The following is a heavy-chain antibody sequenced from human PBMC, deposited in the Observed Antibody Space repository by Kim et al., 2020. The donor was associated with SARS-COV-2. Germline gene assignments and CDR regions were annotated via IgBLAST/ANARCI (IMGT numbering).Heavy chain of an antibody. D-gene: IGHD3-10*01. J-gene: IGHJ4*02. V-gene: IGHV3-33*01. CDR3: VRENRGGLLWFGEFAY. CDR2: VWHDGSND. Sequence: GGSLRRSCAASGFNFGNYGLHWVRQAPGKGLEWVALVWHDGSNDHYAESVKGRFTISRDNSENTLHLQMDNLRVEDTAVYYCVRENRGGLLWFGEFAYWGQGTLVTVSS. CDR1: GFNFGNYG.